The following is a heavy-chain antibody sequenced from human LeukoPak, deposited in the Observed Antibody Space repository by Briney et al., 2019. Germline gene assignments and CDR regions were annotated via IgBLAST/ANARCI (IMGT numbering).Heavy chain of an antibody. CDR3: AKDQQSYYGSGSPFDY. Sequence: GGSLRLSCAASGFTFSSYAMSWVRQAPGKGLEWVSAISGSGGSTYYADSVKGRFTISRDNPKNTLYLQMNSLRAEDTAVYYCAKDQQSYYGSGSPFDYWGQGTLVTVSS. CDR2: ISGSGGST. CDR1: GFTFSSYA. V-gene: IGHV3-23*01. J-gene: IGHJ4*02. D-gene: IGHD3-10*01.